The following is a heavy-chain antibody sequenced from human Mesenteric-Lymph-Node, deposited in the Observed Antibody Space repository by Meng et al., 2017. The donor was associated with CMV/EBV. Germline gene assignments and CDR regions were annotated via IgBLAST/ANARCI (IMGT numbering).Heavy chain of an antibody. J-gene: IGHJ4*02. V-gene: IGHV1-69*05. D-gene: IGHD6-13*01. CDR3: ANIAAEAPGN. CDR1: GGTFRSYV. Sequence: SVKVSCKASGGTFRSYVMRWVRQPPGQGLEWMGGIIPIFNTRNFAQKFQGRVSVTTDESTITAFMELSSLRSEDTAVYYCANIAAEAPGNWGQGTLVTVSS. CDR2: IIPIFNTR.